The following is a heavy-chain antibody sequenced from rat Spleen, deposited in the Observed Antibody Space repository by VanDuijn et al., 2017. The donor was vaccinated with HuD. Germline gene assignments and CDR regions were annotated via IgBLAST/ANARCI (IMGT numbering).Heavy chain of an antibody. CDR2: ISPSGGST. CDR1: GFTFSSFP. CDR3: ARETGYNSYFDY. D-gene: IGHD1-4*01. V-gene: IGHV5-46*01. Sequence: EVQLVESGGGLVQPGRSMKLSCAASGFTFSSFPMAWVRQAPTKGLEWVATISPSGGSTYYRDSVKGRFTISRDNAKNTLYLQMDSLRSEDTATYYCARETGYNSYFDYWGQGVMVTVSS. J-gene: IGHJ2*01.